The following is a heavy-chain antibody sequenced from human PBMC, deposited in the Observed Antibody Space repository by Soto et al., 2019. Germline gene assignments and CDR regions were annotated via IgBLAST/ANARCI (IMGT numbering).Heavy chain of an antibody. CDR1: GYSFTSYW. CDR3: ARQNPSCTNGVCYSDY. D-gene: IGHD2-8*01. Sequence: GESLKISCKGSGYSFTSYWIGWVRQMPGKGLEWMGIIYPGDSDTRYSPSFQGQVTISADKSISTAYLQWSSLKASDTAMYYCARQNPSCTNGVCYSDYWGQGTLVTVSS. J-gene: IGHJ4*02. CDR2: IYPGDSDT. V-gene: IGHV5-51*01.